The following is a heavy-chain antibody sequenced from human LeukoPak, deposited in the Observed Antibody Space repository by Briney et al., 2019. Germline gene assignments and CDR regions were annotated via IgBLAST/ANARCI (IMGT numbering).Heavy chain of an antibody. CDR3: AKTNGWFGELLAGAFDI. CDR2: ISGDGGST. CDR1: GFTLDDYA. V-gene: IGHV3-43*02. D-gene: IGHD3-10*01. Sequence: AGGSLRLSCAASGFTLDDYAMQWVRHAPGKGVEWVSLISGDGGSTYYADSVKGRFTISRDNSKNSLYLQMNSLRTEDTALYYCAKTNGWFGELLAGAFDIWGQGTMVTVSS. J-gene: IGHJ3*02.